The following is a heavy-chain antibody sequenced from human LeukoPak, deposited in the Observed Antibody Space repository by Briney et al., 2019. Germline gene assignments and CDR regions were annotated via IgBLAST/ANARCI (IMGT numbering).Heavy chain of an antibody. Sequence: GGSVRLSCVASGFTFTNYNMNWARQAPVKGLEWVSSISSSSSYIYYTDSVKGRFTISRDNAKNSLYLQMNSLRADDTAVYYCARAFLSNGYTCGDDYWGQGTLVTVFS. CDR2: ISSSSSYI. CDR3: ARAFLSNGYTCGDDY. CDR1: GFTFTNYN. J-gene: IGHJ4*02. D-gene: IGHD5-18*01. V-gene: IGHV3-21*01.